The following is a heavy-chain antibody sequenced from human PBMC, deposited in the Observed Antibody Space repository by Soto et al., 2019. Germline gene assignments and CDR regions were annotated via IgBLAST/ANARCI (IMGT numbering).Heavy chain of an antibody. D-gene: IGHD3-9*01. Sequence: ASVKVSCKASGYTFLKYGINWVRQVPGQGLEWMGGIQTDNDHASFAQKFEGRVTMTTDTSTRTVYMELRDLSSDDTAVYYCVKDLGSGYRIDEWGQGTPVNVFS. CDR3: VKDLGSGYRIDE. J-gene: IGHJ4*02. CDR1: GYTFLKYG. CDR2: IQTDNDHA. V-gene: IGHV1-18*01.